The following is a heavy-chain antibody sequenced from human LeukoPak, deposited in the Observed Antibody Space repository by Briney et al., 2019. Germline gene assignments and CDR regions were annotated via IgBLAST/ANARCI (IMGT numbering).Heavy chain of an antibody. CDR2: INPSGGST. J-gene: IGHJ4*02. V-gene: IGHV1-46*01. CDR1: GYTFTSYY. D-gene: IGHD3-16*01. Sequence: ASVKVSCKASGYTFTSYYMHWVRQAPGQGLEWMGIINPSGGSTSYAQKFQGRVTMTRGTSTSTVYMVLSSLSSEDTAVYYCARGSPTWGDYWGQGTLVTVSS. CDR3: ARGSPTWGDY.